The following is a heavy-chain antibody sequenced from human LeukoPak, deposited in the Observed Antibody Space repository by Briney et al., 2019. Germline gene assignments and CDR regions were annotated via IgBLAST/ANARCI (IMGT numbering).Heavy chain of an antibody. CDR2: IYYSGST. CDR1: GGSISSSIYY. D-gene: IGHD2-21*02. Sequence: SETLSLTCTVSGGSISSSIYYWDWIRQPPGKGLEWVGSIYYSGSTYYNSSLKSRVTISVDMSKNQFSLKMTSVTAADTAVYYCARALHDSMFDYWGQGTLVTVSS. J-gene: IGHJ4*02. V-gene: IGHV4-39*07. CDR3: ARALHDSMFDY.